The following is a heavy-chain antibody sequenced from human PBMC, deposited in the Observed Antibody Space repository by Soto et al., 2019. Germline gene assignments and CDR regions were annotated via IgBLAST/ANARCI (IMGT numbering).Heavy chain of an antibody. CDR1: GGSISSGDYY. D-gene: IGHD5-12*01. J-gene: IGHJ4*02. CDR3: ARDRKYSGYDSSGYYFDY. CDR2: IYYSGST. Sequence: SETLSLTCTVSGGSISSGDYYWSWIRQPPGKGLEWIGYIYYSGSTYYNPSLKSRVTISVDTSKNQFSLKLSSVTAADTAVYYCARDRKYSGYDSSGYYFDYWGQGTLVTVSS. V-gene: IGHV4-30-4*01.